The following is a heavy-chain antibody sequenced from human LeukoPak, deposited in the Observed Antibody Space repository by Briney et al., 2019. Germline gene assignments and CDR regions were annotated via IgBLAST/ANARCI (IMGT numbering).Heavy chain of an antibody. CDR2: IIPIFGTA. V-gene: IGHV1-69*06. D-gene: IGHD2-21*02. CDR3: ATTPPAYCGGDCVSFDY. Sequence: GASVKVSCKASGYTFTSYGISWVRQAPGQGLEWMGGIIPIFGTANYAQKFQGRVTITADKSTSTAYMELSSLRSEDTAVYYCATTPPAYCGGDCVSFDYWGQGTLVTVSS. CDR1: GYTFTSYG. J-gene: IGHJ4*02.